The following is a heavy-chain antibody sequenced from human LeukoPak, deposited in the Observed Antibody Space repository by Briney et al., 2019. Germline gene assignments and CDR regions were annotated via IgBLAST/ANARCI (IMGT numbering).Heavy chain of an antibody. Sequence: GGSLRLSCAASGFTFSSYAMHWVRQAPGKGLEWVSGISWNSGSIGYADSVKGRFTISRDNAKNSLYLQMNSLRAEDTALYYCAKEYSSSGWYYFDYWGQGTLVTVSS. D-gene: IGHD6-19*01. J-gene: IGHJ4*02. CDR2: ISWNSGSI. CDR3: AKEYSSSGWYYFDY. CDR1: GFTFSSYA. V-gene: IGHV3-9*01.